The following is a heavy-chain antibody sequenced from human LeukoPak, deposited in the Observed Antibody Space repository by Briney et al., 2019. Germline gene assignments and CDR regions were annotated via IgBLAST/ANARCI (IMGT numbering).Heavy chain of an antibody. J-gene: IGHJ4*02. V-gene: IGHV3-9*03. CDR3: AKSNRGYYDNFDY. D-gene: IGHD3-22*01. CDR1: GFTFDDYA. Sequence: GRSLRLSCAASGFTFDDYAMHWVRQAPGKGLEWVSGISWNSGSIGYADSVKGRFTISRDNAKNSLYLQMNSLRAEDMALSYCAKSNRGYYDNFDYWGQGTLVTVSS. CDR2: ISWNSGSI.